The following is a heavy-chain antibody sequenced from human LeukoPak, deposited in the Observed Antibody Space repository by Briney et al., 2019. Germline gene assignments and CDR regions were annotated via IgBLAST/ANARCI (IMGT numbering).Heavy chain of an antibody. CDR3: ARRGDSYGLFVY. V-gene: IGHV4-39*01. CDR1: GGSISNSNYY. Sequence: SETLSLTCSVSGGSISNSNYYWAWIRQPPAKGLELIGHIYYRGSTYYNPSLKSRVTISVDTSKNQFSLKLSSVTAADTAVYYCARRGDSYGLFVYWGQGTLVTVSS. CDR2: IYYRGST. J-gene: IGHJ4*02. D-gene: IGHD5-18*01.